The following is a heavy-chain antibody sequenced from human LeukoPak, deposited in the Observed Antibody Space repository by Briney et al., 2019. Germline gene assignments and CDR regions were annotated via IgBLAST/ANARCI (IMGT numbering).Heavy chain of an antibody. CDR2: NYYSGST. Sequence: PSETLSLTCTVSGGSISSYYWSWIRQPPGKGLEWIGYNYYSGSTNYNPSLKSRVTISVDTSKNQFSLKLSSVTAADTAVYYCARVRGGYPTYFDYWGQGTLVTVSS. CDR3: ARVRGGYPTYFDY. D-gene: IGHD5-12*01. J-gene: IGHJ4*02. CDR1: GGSISSYY. V-gene: IGHV4-59*12.